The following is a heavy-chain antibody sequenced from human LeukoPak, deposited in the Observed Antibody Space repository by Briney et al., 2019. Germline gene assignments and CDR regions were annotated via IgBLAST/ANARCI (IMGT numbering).Heavy chain of an antibody. V-gene: IGHV3-23*01. Sequence: PGGSLRLSCAASGFTFDNYAMNCVRQAPGKGLEWLSYIRGGGAVTRYSDSVKGRFTISRDNSKNTLYPQMNHLRAEDTAIYYCAKCSASYYNDAFDIWGRGTMVTVSS. CDR2: IRGGGAVT. D-gene: IGHD3-10*02. J-gene: IGHJ3*02. CDR3: AKCSASYYNDAFDI. CDR1: GFTFDNYA.